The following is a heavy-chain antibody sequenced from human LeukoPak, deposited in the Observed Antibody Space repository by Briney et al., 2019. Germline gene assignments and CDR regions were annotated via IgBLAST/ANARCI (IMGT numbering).Heavy chain of an antibody. CDR1: GYTFTGYY. V-gene: IGHV1-8*02. CDR2: TNPNSGNT. Sequence: ASVKVSCKASGYTFTGYYMHWVRQAPGQGLEWMGWTNPNSGNTGYAQKFQGRVTMTRNTSISTAYMELSSLRSEDTAVYYCARGVRGVIIYYYGMDVWGQGTTVTVSS. CDR3: ARGVRGVIIYYYGMDV. J-gene: IGHJ6*02. D-gene: IGHD3-10*02.